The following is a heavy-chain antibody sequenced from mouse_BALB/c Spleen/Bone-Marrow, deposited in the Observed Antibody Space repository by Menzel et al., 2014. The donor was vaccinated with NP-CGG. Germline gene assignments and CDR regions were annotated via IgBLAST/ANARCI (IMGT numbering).Heavy chain of an antibody. CDR3: ARSLRWYFDD. V-gene: IGHV1-4*01. D-gene: IGHD1-1*01. CDR2: INPSSGNT. Sequence: QVQLKESGAELARPGASVKTSCKASGYTFTTYTMHWAKQRPGQGLEWIGHINPSSGNTNDNQKFKGKATLTADKSSSTAYMQIISLKDEESAFYYCARSLRWYFDDWGQGTTVTVSS. CDR1: GYTFTTYT. J-gene: IGHJ1*01.